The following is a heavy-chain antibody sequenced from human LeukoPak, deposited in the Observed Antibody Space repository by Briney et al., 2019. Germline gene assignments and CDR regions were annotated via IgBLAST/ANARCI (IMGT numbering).Heavy chain of an antibody. Sequence: PGGSLRLSCAASGFTFSSYNMTWVRQAPGKGLEWVSYISIISSTIYYADSVKGRFTISRDNAKNSLYLQMNSLRAEDTAVYYCARDVSTTVVTDDWFDPWGQGTLVTVSS. CDR3: ARDVSTTVVTDDWFDP. CDR1: GFTFSSYN. D-gene: IGHD4-23*01. V-gene: IGHV3-48*01. CDR2: ISIISSTI. J-gene: IGHJ5*02.